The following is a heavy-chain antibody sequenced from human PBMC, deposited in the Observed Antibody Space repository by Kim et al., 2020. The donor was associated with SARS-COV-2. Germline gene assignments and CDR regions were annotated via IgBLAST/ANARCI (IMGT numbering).Heavy chain of an antibody. Sequence: GGSLRLSCAASGFTFSSYWMSWVRQAPGKGLEWVANIKQDGSEKYYVDSVKGRFTISRDNAKNSLYLQMNSLRAEDTAVYYCARVGGPEYYDFWRGYYRTGNEYYYYGMDVWGQGTTVTVSS. D-gene: IGHD3-3*01. CDR2: IKQDGSEK. CDR3: ARVGGPEYYDFWRGYYRTGNEYYYYGMDV. J-gene: IGHJ6*02. CDR1: GFTFSSYW. V-gene: IGHV3-7*01.